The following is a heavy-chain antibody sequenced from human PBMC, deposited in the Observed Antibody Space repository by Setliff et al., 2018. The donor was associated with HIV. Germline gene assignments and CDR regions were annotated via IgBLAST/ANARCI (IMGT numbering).Heavy chain of an antibody. D-gene: IGHD6-13*01. V-gene: IGHV4-4*07. CDR3: TRTNPLAAPPFDF. J-gene: IGHJ4*02. CDR2: IYTSGST. CDR1: GGSISKYF. Sequence: SETLSLTCTVSGGSISKYFWSWIRQSAEKGLEWIGRIYTSGSTNYNPSLQSRITISVDTSKNQFSLKLSSVTAADTAVYYCTRTNPLAAPPFDFWGQGTLVTVSS.